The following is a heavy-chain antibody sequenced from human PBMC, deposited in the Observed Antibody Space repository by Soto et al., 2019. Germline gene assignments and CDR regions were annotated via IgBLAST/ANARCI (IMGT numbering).Heavy chain of an antibody. CDR3: ARDLSSCSSARCYSFYYGMYV. J-gene: IGHJ6*02. Sequence: EVQLVESGGGLVQPGGSLRLSCTASGFNFSRFWTHWVRQVPGRGLVWVAHINSDGSRTSYADSVKGRFTISRDNAKNTLYLQMNSLRVEDTAVYYCARDLSSCSSARCYSFYYGMYVWGQVTTVTVSS. V-gene: IGHV3-74*01. CDR1: GFNFSRFW. CDR2: INSDGSRT. D-gene: IGHD2-2*01.